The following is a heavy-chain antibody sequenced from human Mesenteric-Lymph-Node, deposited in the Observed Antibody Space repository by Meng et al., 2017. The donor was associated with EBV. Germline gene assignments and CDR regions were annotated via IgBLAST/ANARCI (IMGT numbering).Heavy chain of an antibody. Sequence: VQLPQWGAGLLKPSETLSLTCAVYGGSFSDYYWSWIRQPPGKGLEWIGEINHSGNTHNNPSLKSRVSMSVDTSKNQFSLKLDSVTAADTAMYYCAGHVGRGGDYWDQGALVTVSS. D-gene: IGHD3-10*01. CDR1: GGSFSDYY. J-gene: IGHJ4*02. CDR2: INHSGNT. V-gene: IGHV4-34*01. CDR3: AGHVGRGGDY.